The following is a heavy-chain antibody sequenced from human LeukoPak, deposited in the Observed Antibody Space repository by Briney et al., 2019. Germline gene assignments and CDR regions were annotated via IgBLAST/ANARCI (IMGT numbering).Heavy chain of an antibody. CDR1: GFTFSSYA. V-gene: IGHV3-23*01. D-gene: IGHD4-17*01. Sequence: GGSLRLSCAASGFTFSSYAMSWVSQAPGKGLEWVSAISGSGGSTYYADSVKGRFTISRDNSKNTLYLQMNSLRAEDTAVYYCAKDLVGDYNYWFDPWGQRTLVTVSS. CDR2: ISGSGGST. CDR3: AKDLVGDYNYWFDP. J-gene: IGHJ5*02.